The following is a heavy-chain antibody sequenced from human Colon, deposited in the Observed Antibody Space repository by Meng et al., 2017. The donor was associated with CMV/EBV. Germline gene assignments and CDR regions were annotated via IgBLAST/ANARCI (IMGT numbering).Heavy chain of an antibody. Sequence: GPLRLSCTVSGGSISSSSDYWGWIRRPPGKGLEWIGTIYYSGTTYYNPSLTSRVTISVDTSKNQFSLRLSSVTAADTAVYYCARQPLFTRAYGRGYFLHWGQGALVTVSS. CDR1: GGSISSSSDY. CDR2: IYYSGTT. J-gene: IGHJ1*01. D-gene: IGHD2-21*01. CDR3: ARQPLFTRAYGRGYFLH. V-gene: IGHV4-39*01.